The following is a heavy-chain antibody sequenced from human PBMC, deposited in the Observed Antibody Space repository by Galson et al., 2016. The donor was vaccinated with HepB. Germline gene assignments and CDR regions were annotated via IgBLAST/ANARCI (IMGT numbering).Heavy chain of an antibody. CDR2: IWYDGTKK. CDR1: GFIFSHYA. D-gene: IGHD4/OR15-4a*01. V-gene: IGHV3-33*06. CDR3: AKGDDYGDIPYYYGLDV. J-gene: IGHJ6*02. Sequence: SLRLSCAASGFIFSHYAMSWVRQAPGKGLEWVAVIWYDGTKKYYADSVKGRFTISRDNSKNTLDLQMNRLRVEDTAVYYCAKGDDYGDIPYYYGLDVWGQGTTVTVSS.